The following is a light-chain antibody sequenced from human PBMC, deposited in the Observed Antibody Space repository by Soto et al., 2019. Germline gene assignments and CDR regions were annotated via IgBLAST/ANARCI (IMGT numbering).Light chain of an antibody. CDR3: QQYNTFWT. Sequence: DIQMTQSPSTLPASVGDRVTITCRASQSISTWLAWYQQKPGKAPKLLIYDVSTLKSGVPSRFSGSGSGTEFTLTISGLQPDDSATYYCQQYNTFWTFGQGTRVEIK. V-gene: IGKV1-5*01. CDR2: DVS. CDR1: QSISTW. J-gene: IGKJ1*01.